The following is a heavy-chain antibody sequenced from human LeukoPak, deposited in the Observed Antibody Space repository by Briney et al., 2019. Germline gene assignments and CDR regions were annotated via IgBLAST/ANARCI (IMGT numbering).Heavy chain of an antibody. Sequence: PWGSLTLSCAASGFTISNAWIRWLLQAPRRGRQWVGRIKSKTDGGTTDYAAPVKGRFTISRDDSKNTLYLQMNSLKTEDTAVYYCTTDSGDFHYWGQGTLVTVSS. V-gene: IGHV3-15*01. J-gene: IGHJ4*02. CDR2: IKSKTDGGTT. CDR1: GFTISNAW. CDR3: TTDSGDFHY. D-gene: IGHD4-17*01.